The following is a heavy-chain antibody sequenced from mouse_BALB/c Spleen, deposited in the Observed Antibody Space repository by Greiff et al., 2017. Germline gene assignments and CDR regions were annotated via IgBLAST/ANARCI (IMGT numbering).Heavy chain of an antibody. Sequence: EVQLQQSGTVLARPGASVKMSCKASGYTFTSYWMHWVKQRPGQGLEWIGAIYPGNSDTSYNQKFKGKAKLTAVTSTSTAYMELSSLTNEDSAVYYCTRSVMITDYAMDYWGQGTSVTVSS. D-gene: IGHD2-4*01. V-gene: IGHV1-5*01. CDR1: GYTFTSYW. CDR3: TRSVMITDYAMDY. CDR2: IYPGNSDT. J-gene: IGHJ4*01.